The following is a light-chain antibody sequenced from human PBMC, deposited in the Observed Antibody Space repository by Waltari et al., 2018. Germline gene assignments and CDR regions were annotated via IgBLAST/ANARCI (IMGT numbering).Light chain of an antibody. CDR2: DVS. Sequence: QSALTQPASVSGSPGQSITISCTRSSSDLGGYSFVSWYQQHPGKAPNFMTYDVSHPPSGVSNRFSGSKSGKTAFLTISGLQPEDEAYYHCGTYTSIIHPVLFGTGTKVTVL. CDR1: SSDLGGYSF. J-gene: IGLJ1*01. CDR3: GTYTSIIHPVL. V-gene: IGLV2-14*01.